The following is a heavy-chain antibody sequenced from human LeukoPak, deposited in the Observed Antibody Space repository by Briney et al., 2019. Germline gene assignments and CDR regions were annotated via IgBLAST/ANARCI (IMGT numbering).Heavy chain of an antibody. J-gene: IGHJ5*02. CDR3: ARAPLVLQYRWWFDP. D-gene: IGHD5-24*01. V-gene: IGHV3-48*03. CDR2: IRDRGEPI. Sequence: GGSLRLSCAGSGFTFSRYEMNWVRQAPGKGLEWMSIIRDRGEPIYYADSLKGAFTISRDNARKSLYLQMNSVRDEDTAVYHCARAPLVLQYRWWFDPGGEGTLVIVSS. CDR1: GFTFSRYE.